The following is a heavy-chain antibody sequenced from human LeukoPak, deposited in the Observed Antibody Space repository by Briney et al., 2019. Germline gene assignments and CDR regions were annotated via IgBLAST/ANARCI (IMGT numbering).Heavy chain of an antibody. J-gene: IGHJ4*02. D-gene: IGHD6-13*01. CDR3: ARGGLRIAAAV. Sequence: SGGSLRLSCAASGFTFSSYSMNWVRQAPGKGLEWVANIKQDGSEKYYVDSVKGRFTISRDNAKNSLYLQMNSLRAEDTAVYYCARGGLRIAAAVWGQGTLVTVSS. CDR1: GFTFSSYS. CDR2: IKQDGSEK. V-gene: IGHV3-7*01.